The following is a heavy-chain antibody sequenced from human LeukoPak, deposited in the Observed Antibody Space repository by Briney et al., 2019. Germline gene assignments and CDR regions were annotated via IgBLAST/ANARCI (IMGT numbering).Heavy chain of an antibody. Sequence: PGRSLRLSCAASGFTSSTFPMHWVRQAPGKGLQWVAVISNDGTHTYYRDSVKGRFTISRDNSKNTLFLQMDSLTTEDTAVYYCARGAGTTVYYIDVWGYGTTVTVSS. J-gene: IGHJ6*03. V-gene: IGHV3-30*10. CDR2: ISNDGTHT. D-gene: IGHD1-7*01. CDR1: GFTSSTFP. CDR3: ARGAGTTVYYIDV.